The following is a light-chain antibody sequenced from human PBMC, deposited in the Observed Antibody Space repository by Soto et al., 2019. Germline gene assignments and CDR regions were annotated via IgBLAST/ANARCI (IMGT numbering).Light chain of an antibody. V-gene: IGLV1-40*01. Sequence: QSVLTQPPSVSGAPGQRVTISCTGSSSSIGANYGVHWYQQLPGTSPKLLIYGDNNRPSGVPDRFSGSKSGTSASLAITGLQAEDEADYYCQSYDSSLSGGVFGGGTKLTVL. J-gene: IGLJ3*02. CDR2: GDN. CDR1: SSSIGANYG. CDR3: QSYDSSLSGGV.